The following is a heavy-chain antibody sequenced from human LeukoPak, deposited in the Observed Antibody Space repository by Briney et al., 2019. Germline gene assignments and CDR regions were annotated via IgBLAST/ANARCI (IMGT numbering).Heavy chain of an antibody. Sequence: GRSLRLSCAASGFTFSNYGMHWVRQAPGKGLEWVALIWYDGSKKYYADSVKGRFTISRDNSKNTLYLQMNSLRAGDTAVYYCAKPLRFLEWLGARDAFDGWGQGIMVTVSS. CDR1: GFTFSNYG. J-gene: IGHJ3*01. CDR3: AKPLRFLEWLGARDAFDG. V-gene: IGHV3-33*06. D-gene: IGHD3-3*01. CDR2: IWYDGSKK.